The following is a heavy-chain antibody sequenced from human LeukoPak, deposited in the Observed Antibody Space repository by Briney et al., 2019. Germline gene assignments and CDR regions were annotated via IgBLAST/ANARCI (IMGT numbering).Heavy chain of an antibody. CDR3: AVNWRSGFFDY. CDR2: INPGTGGT. V-gene: IGHV1-2*02. Sequence: ASVKVPCKASGYTFNGYFMHWVRQAPGQGLEWMGWINPGTGGTNYAQKFQGRVTLTRDTSISTAYMELSRLTSDDTAVYFCAVNWRSGFFDYWGQGTLVTVSS. D-gene: IGHD3-3*01. CDR1: GYTFNGYF. J-gene: IGHJ4*02.